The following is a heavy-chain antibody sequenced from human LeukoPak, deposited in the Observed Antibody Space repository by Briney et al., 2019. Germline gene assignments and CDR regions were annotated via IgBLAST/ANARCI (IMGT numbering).Heavy chain of an antibody. Sequence: GGSLRLSCAASGFTSSSYSMNWVRQAPGKGLEWVSSISSSSSYIYYADSVKGRFTISRDNAKNSLYLQMNSLRAEDTAVYYCARDLNYGRWFDPWGQGTLVTVSS. J-gene: IGHJ5*02. D-gene: IGHD4-17*01. CDR1: GFTSSSYS. V-gene: IGHV3-21*01. CDR2: ISSSSSYI. CDR3: ARDLNYGRWFDP.